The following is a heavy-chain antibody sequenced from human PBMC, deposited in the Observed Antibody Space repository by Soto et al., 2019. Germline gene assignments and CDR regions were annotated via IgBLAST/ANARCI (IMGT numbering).Heavy chain of an antibody. CDR3: ARVLRDYPFYYYYMDV. J-gene: IGHJ6*03. D-gene: IGHD3-10*01. CDR2: IYYSGST. Sequence: PSETLSLTCTVSGGSISRYYWSWIRQPPGKGLEWIGNIYYSGSTYYNPSLKSRVTISVDTSKNQFSLKLSSMTAADTAVYYCARVLRDYPFYYYYMDVWGKGTTVTVSS. V-gene: IGHV4-59*04. CDR1: GGSISRYY.